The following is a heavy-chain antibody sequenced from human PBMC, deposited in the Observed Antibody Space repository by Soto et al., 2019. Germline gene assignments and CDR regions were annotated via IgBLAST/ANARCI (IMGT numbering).Heavy chain of an antibody. D-gene: IGHD3-9*01. CDR1: GFSFTNST. CDR3: ARVGTGSSTPLDI. J-gene: IGHJ3*02. Sequence: GGSLRLSCVASGFSFTNSTMNWVRQAPGKGLAWLSYITSASDYIFYADSVKGRFTTSRDNSKNSLYLQMSSLRAEDTAVYYCARVGTGSSTPLDIWGQGTMVTVSS. CDR2: ITSASDYI. V-gene: IGHV3-21*01.